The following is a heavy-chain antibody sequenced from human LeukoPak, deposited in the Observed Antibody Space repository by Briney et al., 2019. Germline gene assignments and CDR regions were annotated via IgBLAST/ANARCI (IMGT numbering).Heavy chain of an antibody. CDR3: ARERESGGSYYYYMDV. V-gene: IGHV4-61*02. Sequence: SETLSLTCTVSGGSISSGSYYWSWIRQPAGKGLEWIGRIYTSGSTNYNPSLKSRVTISVDTSKNQFSLKLSSVTAADTALYYCARERESGGSYYYYMDVWGKGTTVTVSS. D-gene: IGHD1-26*01. J-gene: IGHJ6*03. CDR2: IYTSGST. CDR1: GGSISSGSYY.